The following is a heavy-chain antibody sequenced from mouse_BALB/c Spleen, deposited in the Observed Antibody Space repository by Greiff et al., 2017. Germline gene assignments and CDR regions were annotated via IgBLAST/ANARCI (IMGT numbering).Heavy chain of an antibody. J-gene: IGHJ2*01. CDR1: GYTFTSYW. V-gene: IGHV1S81*02. CDR2: INPSNGRT. D-gene: IGHD1-1*01. Sequence: QVQLQQPGAELVKPGASVKLSCKASGYTFTSYWMNWVKQRPGQGLEWIGEINPSNGRTNYNEKFKSKATLTVDKSSSTAYMQLSSLTSEDSAVYYCARGGYYGSSYGYWGQGTTLTVSS. CDR3: ARGGYYGSSYGY.